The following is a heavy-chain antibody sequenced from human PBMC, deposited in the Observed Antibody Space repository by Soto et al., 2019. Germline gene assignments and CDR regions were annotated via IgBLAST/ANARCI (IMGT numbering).Heavy chain of an antibody. D-gene: IGHD3-10*01. V-gene: IGHV2-26*01. J-gene: IGHJ3*02. Sequence: QVTLKESGPVLVKPTETLTLTCTVSGFSLSNARMGVSWIRQPPGKAQEWLAHIFSNDEKSYSTSLKSRLTISKDTSKSQVVLTMTNMDSVDTATDYCARIRVEYYGSGSHAFDIWCEGTMVTVSS. CDR1: GFSLSNARMG. CDR2: IFSNDEK. CDR3: ARIRVEYYGSGSHAFDI.